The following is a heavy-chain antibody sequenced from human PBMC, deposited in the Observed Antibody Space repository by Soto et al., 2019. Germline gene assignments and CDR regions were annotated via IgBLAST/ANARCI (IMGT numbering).Heavy chain of an antibody. CDR2: MNPTSGGT. CDR1: GYSFTGHD. CDR3: VKGAELKSGYYHAMDV. J-gene: IGHJ6*02. Sequence: QVQLVQSGAEVRKPGASVRVSCKASGYSFTGHDVNWVRHASGQGLEWMGWMNPTSGGTGYAQKLQGRVTMPRDTSINTADMDLGGLTSQDTAVYYLVKGAELKSGYYHAMDVWGQGTTVTVSS. V-gene: IGHV1-8*01. D-gene: IGHD1-7*01.